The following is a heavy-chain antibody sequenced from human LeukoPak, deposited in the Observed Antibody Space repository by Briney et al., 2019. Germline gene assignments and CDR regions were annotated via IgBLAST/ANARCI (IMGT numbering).Heavy chain of an antibody. D-gene: IGHD2-21*02. CDR3: ARVKGGVTARGAFDI. J-gene: IGHJ3*02. V-gene: IGHV1-46*01. CDR2: INPSGGST. Sequence: ASVKVSCKASGYTFTSYYMHWVRQAPGQGLEWMGIINPSGGSTSYAQKFQGRVTMTRDTSTSTVYMELSSLRSEDTAVYYCARVKGGVTARGAFDIWGQGTMVIVSS. CDR1: GYTFTSYY.